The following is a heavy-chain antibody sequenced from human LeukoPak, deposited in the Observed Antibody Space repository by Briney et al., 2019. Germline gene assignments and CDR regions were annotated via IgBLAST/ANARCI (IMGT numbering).Heavy chain of an antibody. V-gene: IGHV3-66*02. CDR2: IYSGGST. CDR1: GFTVSSNY. J-gene: IGHJ4*02. CDR3: ARDSVYYDFWSGYGY. Sequence: GGSLRLSCAASGFTVSSNYMSWVRQAPGKGLEWVSVIYSGGSTYYAGSVKGRFTISRDNSKNTLYLQMNSLRAEDTAVYYCARDSVYYDFWSGYGYWGQGTLVTVSS. D-gene: IGHD3-3*01.